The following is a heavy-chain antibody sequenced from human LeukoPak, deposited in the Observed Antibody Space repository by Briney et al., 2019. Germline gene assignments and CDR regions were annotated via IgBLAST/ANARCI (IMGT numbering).Heavy chain of an antibody. Sequence: GGSLRLSCAASGFTFSSYAMSWVRQAPGKGLEWVSAISGSGGSTYYADSVKGRFTISRDNSKNTLYLQTNSLRAEDTAVYYCAKDGTIFGVVIRQESNWFDPWGQGTLVTVSS. D-gene: IGHD3-3*01. CDR1: GFTFSSYA. CDR3: AKDGTIFGVVIRQESNWFDP. J-gene: IGHJ5*02. CDR2: ISGSGGST. V-gene: IGHV3-23*01.